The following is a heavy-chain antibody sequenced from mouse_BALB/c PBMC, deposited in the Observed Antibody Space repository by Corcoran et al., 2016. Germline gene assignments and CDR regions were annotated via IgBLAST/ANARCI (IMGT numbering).Heavy chain of an antibody. J-gene: IGHJ3*01. CDR1: GFNMKDNY. Sequence: EEQLQQSGAELVKQGTLVKVSCTAAGFNMKDNYMPWVKQRPEQGGARIGRIDTANGNTKYDPKVQGKATITADTSSNTANLQLSSLTSEDTAVYYCASDYRPSWFAYWGQGTLVTVSA. CDR3: ASDYRPSWFAY. D-gene: IGHD2-14*01. CDR2: IDTANGNT. V-gene: IGHV14-3*02.